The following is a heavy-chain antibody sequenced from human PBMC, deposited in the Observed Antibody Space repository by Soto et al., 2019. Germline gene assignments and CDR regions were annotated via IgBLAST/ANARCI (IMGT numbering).Heavy chain of an antibody. CDR3: ARTGRAVDY. J-gene: IGHJ4*02. CDR2: IITYNGNT. Sequence: QVQLVQSGAEVKKPGASVKVSCKASGYTFSSYAISWVRQAPGQGLEWMGWIITYNGNTKYAQTLQGRATMTTDTSATAACRALRSLRSDVTAVYYCARTGRAVDYWGQGTLVTVSS. CDR1: GYTFSSYA. V-gene: IGHV1-18*01.